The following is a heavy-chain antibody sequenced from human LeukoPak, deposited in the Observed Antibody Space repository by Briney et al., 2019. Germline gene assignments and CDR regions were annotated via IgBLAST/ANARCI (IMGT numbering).Heavy chain of an antibody. CDR1: GGTFISYA. V-gene: IGHV1-69*13. CDR3: ARNPYCSSTSCYINWFDP. J-gene: IGHJ5*02. D-gene: IGHD2-2*02. Sequence: SVKASCKASGGTFISYAISWVRQAPGQGLEWMGGIITIFGTANYAQKFQGRVTITADESTSTDYMELSSLRSEDTAVSYCARNPYCSSTSCYINWFDPWGQGTLVTVSS. CDR2: IITIFGTA.